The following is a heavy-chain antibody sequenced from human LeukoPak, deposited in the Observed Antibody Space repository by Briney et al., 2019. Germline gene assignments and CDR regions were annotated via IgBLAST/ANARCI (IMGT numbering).Heavy chain of an antibody. J-gene: IGHJ4*02. CDR2: ISAYNGNT. D-gene: IGHD6-13*01. Sequence: ASVKVSCKASGYTFTSYGISWVRQAPGQGLEWMGWISAYNGNTNYAQKLQGRVTMTTDTSTSTAYMELRSLRSDDTAVYYCARAPRGQQLVPQKFDYWGQGTLVTVSS. V-gene: IGHV1-18*01. CDR3: ARAPRGQQLVPQKFDY. CDR1: GYTFTSYG.